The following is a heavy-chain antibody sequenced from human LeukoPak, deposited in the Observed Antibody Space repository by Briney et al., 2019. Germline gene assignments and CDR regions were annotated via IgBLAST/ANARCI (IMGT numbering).Heavy chain of an antibody. CDR3: ARLSVHYDILTGWLGGPSTNYYYGMDV. CDR1: GGSISSYY. V-gene: IGHV4-59*08. J-gene: IGHJ6*02. Sequence: PSETLSLTCTVSGGSISSYYWSWIRQPPGKGLEWLGYIYYSGSTNYNPSLKSRVTISVDTSKNQFSLKLSSVTAADTAVYYCARLSVHYDILTGWLGGPSTNYYYGMDVWGQGTTVTVSS. D-gene: IGHD3-9*01. CDR2: IYYSGST.